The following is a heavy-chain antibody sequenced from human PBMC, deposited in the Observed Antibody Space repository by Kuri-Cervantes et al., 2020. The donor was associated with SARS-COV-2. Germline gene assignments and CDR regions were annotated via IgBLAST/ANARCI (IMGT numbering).Heavy chain of an antibody. J-gene: IGHJ6*02. CDR3: ARDLSHIVVVPAAMVSNSWSYGMDV. CDR1: GFTFSSYA. CDR2: ISYDGSNK. Sequence: GESLKIPCAASGFTFSSYAMHWVRQAPGKGLEWVAVISYDGSNKYYADSVKGRFTISRDNSKNTLYLQMNSLRAEDTAVYYCARDLSHIVVVPAAMVSNSWSYGMDVWGQGTTVTVSS. D-gene: IGHD2-2*01. V-gene: IGHV3-30-3*01.